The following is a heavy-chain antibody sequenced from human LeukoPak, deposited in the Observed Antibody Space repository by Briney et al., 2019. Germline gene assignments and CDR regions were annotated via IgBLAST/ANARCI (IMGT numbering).Heavy chain of an antibody. CDR3: ARDVPSYSGSHSDY. J-gene: IGHJ4*02. CDR2: ISGCNADT. D-gene: IGHD1-26*01. Sequence: GASVKVSCKASAYTFTSYGISWVRQAPGQGLEWMGWISGCNADTNYAQEFQGRVTMTTDTSTSTAYMELRSLRSDDTAVYYCARDVPSYSGSHSDYWGQGTLVTVSS. V-gene: IGHV1-18*01. CDR1: AYTFTSYG.